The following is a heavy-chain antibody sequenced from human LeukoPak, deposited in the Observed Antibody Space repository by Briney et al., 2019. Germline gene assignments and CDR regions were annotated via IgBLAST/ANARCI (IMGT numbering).Heavy chain of an antibody. D-gene: IGHD6-19*01. Sequence: PGGSLRLSCAASGFTFSSYSMNWVRQAPGKGLEWISYIGSAIYYADSVKGRFTTSRDNAKNTLYLQMNSLRAEDTAVYYCARVTAVAGTSVGVDAWGQGILVTVS. CDR3: ARVTAVAGTSVGVDA. J-gene: IGHJ4*02. CDR2: IGSAI. V-gene: IGHV3-48*01. CDR1: GFTFSSYS.